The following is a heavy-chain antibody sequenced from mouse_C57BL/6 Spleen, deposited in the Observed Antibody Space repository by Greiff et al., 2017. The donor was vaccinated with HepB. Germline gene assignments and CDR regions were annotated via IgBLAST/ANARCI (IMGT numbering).Heavy chain of an antibody. CDR3: ARGSYYGYGKDYFDY. CDR2: INPSNGGT. Sequence: QVQLQQPGTELVKPGASVKLSCKASGYTFTSYWMHWVKQRPGQGLEWIGNINPSNGGTNYNEKFKSKATLTVDKSSSTAYMQLSSLTSEDSAVYYCARGSYYGYGKDYFDYWGQGTTLTVSS. J-gene: IGHJ2*01. CDR1: GYTFTSYW. D-gene: IGHD2-2*01. V-gene: IGHV1-53*01.